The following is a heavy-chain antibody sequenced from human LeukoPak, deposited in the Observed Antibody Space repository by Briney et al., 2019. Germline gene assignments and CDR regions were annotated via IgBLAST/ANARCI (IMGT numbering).Heavy chain of an antibody. Sequence: GGSLRLSCAASGFTFSSYAMSWVRQAPGKGLEWVAIISYDGTNKYYADSVKGRFTISRDNSKNTLYLQMNSLRAEDTAVYYCARDGPYSSGWYIVFDIWGQGTMVTVSS. CDR2: ISYDGTNK. CDR1: GFTFSSYA. V-gene: IGHV3-30-3*01. D-gene: IGHD6-19*01. CDR3: ARDGPYSSGWYIVFDI. J-gene: IGHJ3*02.